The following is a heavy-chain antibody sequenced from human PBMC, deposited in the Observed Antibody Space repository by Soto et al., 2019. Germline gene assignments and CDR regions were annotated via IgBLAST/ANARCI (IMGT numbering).Heavy chain of an antibody. V-gene: IGHV3-23*01. CDR1: GVTFSNYA. J-gene: IGHJ4*02. CDR3: AIGKRGYTYGYFDF. CDR2: ITGSGDGT. D-gene: IGHD5-18*01. Sequence: EVQLLESGGGLVKPGGSLRLSCAASGVTFSNYAMSWVRQAPGRRLEWVSAITGSGDGTYYAYSVKGRFTISRDNFNSTLYLHMPSLRAEDTAEYYCAIGKRGYTYGYFDFWGQGTLVSVSS.